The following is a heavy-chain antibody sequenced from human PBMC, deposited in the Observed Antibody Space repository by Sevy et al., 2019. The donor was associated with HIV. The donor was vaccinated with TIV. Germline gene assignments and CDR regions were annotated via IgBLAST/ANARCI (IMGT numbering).Heavy chain of an antibody. D-gene: IGHD3-16*01. J-gene: IGHJ4*02. CDR2: IKGDGSDK. CDR1: GFTFSANW. CDR3: AHETFGRFES. V-gene: IGHV3-7*01. Sequence: GGSLRLSCAASGFTFSANWMNWVRQAPGKGVEWVANIKGDGSDKHYVDSVEGRFTISRDNAKNLLYLRMNSLRVEDTAVYYCAHETFGRFESWGQGTLVTVSS.